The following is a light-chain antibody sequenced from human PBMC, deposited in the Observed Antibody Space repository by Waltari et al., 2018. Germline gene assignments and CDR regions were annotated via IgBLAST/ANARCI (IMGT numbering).Light chain of an antibody. V-gene: IGKV1-39*01. J-gene: IGKJ1*01. Sequence: DIQMTQSPSSLSASVGDRVTITCRASQSVRNFLNWYQQEPGKAHKLLIYATSSLQTGVPSRFSGSGSGTDFTLSISSLQPEDFAIYFCQQGYMTPRTFGQGTKVEIK. CDR2: ATS. CDR3: QQGYMTPRT. CDR1: QSVRNF.